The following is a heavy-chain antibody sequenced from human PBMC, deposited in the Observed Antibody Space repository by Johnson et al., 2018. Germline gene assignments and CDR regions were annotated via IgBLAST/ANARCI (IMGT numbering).Heavy chain of an antibody. CDR2: IHPSGSP. Sequence: QVQLQQWGAGLLKPSETLSLTCDVSDGSFSNYYWSWIRQPPGKGLEWIGEIHPSGSPHYNPSLQSRVTMGIDASKKPFPLNLRSVSAADTAVYYCSRGLDRSKVGDYWGQGTLVTVSS. CDR3: SRGLDRSKVGDY. D-gene: IGHD2-2*01. J-gene: IGHJ4*02. V-gene: IGHV4-34*01. CDR1: DGSFSNYY.